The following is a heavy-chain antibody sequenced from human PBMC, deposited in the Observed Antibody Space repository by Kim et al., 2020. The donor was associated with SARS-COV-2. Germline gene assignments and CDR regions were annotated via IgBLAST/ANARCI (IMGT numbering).Heavy chain of an antibody. D-gene: IGHD2-15*01. CDR1: GYIFTSYA. J-gene: IGHJ6*02. CDR3: ARGVALAPGGRKYYYGLDV. Sequence: ASVKVSCKASGYIFTSYAMNWVRQAPGQGLEWMGWINTNTGNPTYAQGFTGRFVFSLDTSVNAAFLQISSLKAEDTAVYYCARGVALAPGGRKYYYGLDVWGQGTTVTVSS. V-gene: IGHV7-4-1*02. CDR2: INTNTGNP.